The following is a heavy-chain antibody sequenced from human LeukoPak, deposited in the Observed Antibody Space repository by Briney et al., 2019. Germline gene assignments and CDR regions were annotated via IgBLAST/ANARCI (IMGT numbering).Heavy chain of an antibody. J-gene: IGHJ3*02. D-gene: IGHD1-26*01. Sequence: GGSLRLSCAASGFTFDKYWMSWVRQAPGKGLEWVAYMNEHGSEIYYLDSVKGRFTISRDNAKNSFYLQMTSLRAEDTAVYYCARGVYAFDIWGQGTMVTVSS. CDR3: ARGVYAFDI. V-gene: IGHV3-7*01. CDR2: MNEHGSEI. CDR1: GFTFDKYW.